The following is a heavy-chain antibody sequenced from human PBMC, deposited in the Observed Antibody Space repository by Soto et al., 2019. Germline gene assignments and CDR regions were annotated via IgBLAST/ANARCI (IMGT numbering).Heavy chain of an antibody. D-gene: IGHD2-15*01. J-gene: IGHJ6*02. CDR2: ISAYNGDT. CDR3: ARVRAELGYCSGPSCLPYYNGMDV. Sequence: QVQLVQSGAEVRKPGASVKVSCTASGYTFTSYGISWVRQAPGQGLEWMGWISAYNGDTNYAQKGQGRVTMTTDTSTSTVYMELRSLRSDDTAVYYCARVRAELGYCSGPSCLPYYNGMDVWGQGTTVTVSS. V-gene: IGHV1-18*01. CDR1: GYTFTSYG.